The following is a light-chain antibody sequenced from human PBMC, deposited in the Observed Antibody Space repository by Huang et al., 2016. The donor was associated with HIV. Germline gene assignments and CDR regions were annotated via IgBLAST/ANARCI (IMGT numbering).Light chain of an antibody. V-gene: IGKV1-33*01. CDR3: QHYDTVPYT. J-gene: IGKJ2*01. CDR1: QDITKF. CDR2: DAS. Sequence: DIQMTQSPSSLSAFVGDRVTITCQASQDITKFLNWYQQRPGKAPNLLIYDASNLETGVPSRFSGSGSGTDFTFTISSLQPEDSATYYCQHYDTVPYTFGQGTKLEIK.